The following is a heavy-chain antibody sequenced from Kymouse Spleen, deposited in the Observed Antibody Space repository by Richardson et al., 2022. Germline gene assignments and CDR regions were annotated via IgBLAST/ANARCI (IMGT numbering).Heavy chain of an antibody. CDR1: GFTFSSYS. J-gene: IGHJ6*02. CDR2: ISSSSSYI. CDR3: ARDYDFWSGSYYYYYYGMDV. V-gene: IGHV3-21*03. D-gene: IGHD3-3*01. Sequence: EVQLVESGGGLVKPGGSLRLSCAASGFTFSSYSMNWVRQAPGKGLEWVSSISSSSSYIYYADSVKGRFTISRDNAKNSLYLQMNSLRAEDTAVYYCARDYDFWSGSYYYYYYGMDVWGQGTTVTVSS.